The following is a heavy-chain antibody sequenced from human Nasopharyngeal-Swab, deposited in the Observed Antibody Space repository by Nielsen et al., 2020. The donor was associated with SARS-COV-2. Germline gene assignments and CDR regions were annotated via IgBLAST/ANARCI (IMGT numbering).Heavy chain of an antibody. CDR3: ASSGGCSSTSCSRYYYYYYMDV. V-gene: IGHV4-61*02. J-gene: IGHJ6*03. Sequence: SETLSLTCTFSGGSISRGSYYWSLIRPPAGKGLEWIGRIYTSGSTNYNPSLKSRVTISVDTSKNQFSLKLSSVTAADTAVYYCASSGGCSSTSCSRYYYYYYMDVWGKGTTVTVSS. CDR1: GGSISRGSYY. D-gene: IGHD2-2*01. CDR2: IYTSGST.